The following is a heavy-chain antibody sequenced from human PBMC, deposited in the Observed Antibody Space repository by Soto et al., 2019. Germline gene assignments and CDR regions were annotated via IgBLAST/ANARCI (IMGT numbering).Heavy chain of an antibody. J-gene: IGHJ6*02. Sequence: ASVKFSFKASGYTFTSYGFSWVRQAHGQGLEWMGWISAYNGDTNYPQKFQARVTMTTDTSTSTAYLDLRSLRYDDTAVYYCARSSGTYPPSRYYYGLDVWGQGTTVTVSS. CDR2: ISAYNGDT. CDR3: ARSSGTYPPSRYYYGLDV. CDR1: GYTFTSYG. D-gene: IGHD1-26*01. V-gene: IGHV1-18*01.